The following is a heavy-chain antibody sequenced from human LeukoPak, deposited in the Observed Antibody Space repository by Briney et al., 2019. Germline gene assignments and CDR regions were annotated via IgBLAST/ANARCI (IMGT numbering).Heavy chain of an antibody. CDR2: ISSSSSYI. CDR1: GFTFSSYS. V-gene: IGHV3-21*01. CDR3: ARDSSGGDSWDY. Sequence: GGSLRLSCAASGFTFSSYSMNWVRQAPGKGLEWVSSISSSSSYIYYADSVKGRFTISRDNAKNSLYLQMNSLRAEDTAVYCCARDSSGGDSWDYWGQGTLVTVSS. J-gene: IGHJ4*02. D-gene: IGHD6-13*01.